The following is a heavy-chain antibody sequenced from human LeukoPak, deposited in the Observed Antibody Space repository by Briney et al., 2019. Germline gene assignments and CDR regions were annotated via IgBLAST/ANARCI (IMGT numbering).Heavy chain of an antibody. J-gene: IGHJ4*02. V-gene: IGHV3-23*01. CDR2: ISGSGGST. D-gene: IGHD5-24*01. Sequence: GRSLRLSCAASGFTFDDYAMHWVRQAPGKGLEWVSAISGSGGSTYYADSVKGRFTISRDNSKNTLYLQMNSLRAEDTAVYYCALGGGDGYKIPSIQVARFWGQGTLVTVSS. CDR1: GFTFDDYA. CDR3: ALGGGDGYKIPSIQVARF.